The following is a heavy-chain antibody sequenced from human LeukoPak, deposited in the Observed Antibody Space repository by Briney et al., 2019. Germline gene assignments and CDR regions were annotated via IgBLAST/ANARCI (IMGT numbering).Heavy chain of an antibody. Sequence: SETLSLTCAVYGGSFSGYYWSWIRQPPGKGLEWIGSTYYSAGTYYNPSLRGRATISVHTSKNQFSLKLTSVTAADTAVYYCARLIIGDLDYWGQGTLVTVSS. V-gene: IGHV4-34*01. CDR2: TYYSAGT. D-gene: IGHD3/OR15-3a*01. J-gene: IGHJ4*02. CDR1: GGSFSGYY. CDR3: ARLIIGDLDY.